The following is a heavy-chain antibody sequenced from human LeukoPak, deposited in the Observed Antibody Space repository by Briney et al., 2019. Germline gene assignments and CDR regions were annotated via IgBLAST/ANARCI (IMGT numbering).Heavy chain of an antibody. V-gene: IGHV4-4*09. J-gene: IGHJ3*02. Sequence: SETLSLTCTVSGGSISRYYWSRIRQPPGKGLEWIGYIYTSGSTNYNPSLKSRVTISVGTSKNQFSLKLSSVTAADTAVYYCASLMRPMDAFDIWGQGTMVTVSS. CDR2: IYTSGST. CDR3: ASLMRPMDAFDI. CDR1: GGSISRYY.